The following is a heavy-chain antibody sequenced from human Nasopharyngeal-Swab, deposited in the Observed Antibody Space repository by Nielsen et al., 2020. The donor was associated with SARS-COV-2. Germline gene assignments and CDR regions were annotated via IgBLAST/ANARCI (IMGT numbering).Heavy chain of an antibody. J-gene: IGHJ2*01. Sequence: SVKVSCKASGGTFSSYAISWVRQAPGQGLEWMGRIIPILGIANYAQKFQGRVTITADKSTSTAYMELSSLRSEDTAVYYCARYYSDYHFWYFDLWGRGTLVTVSS. CDR2: IIPILGIA. V-gene: IGHV1-69*04. CDR1: GGTFSSYA. CDR3: ARYYSDYHFWYFDL. D-gene: IGHD4-11*01.